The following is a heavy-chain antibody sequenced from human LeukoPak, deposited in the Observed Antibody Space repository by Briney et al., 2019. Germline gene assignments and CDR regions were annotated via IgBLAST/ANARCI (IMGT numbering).Heavy chain of an antibody. J-gene: IGHJ6*02. CDR1: GFTFSSYG. CDR2: IWYDGSNK. D-gene: IGHD2-8*01. Sequence: GGSLRLSCAASGFTFSSYGMHWVRQAPGEGLEWVAVIWYDGSNKYYADSVKGRFTISRDNAKNSLYLQMNSLRAEDTALYYCVRNNAMDVWGQGTTVTVSS. CDR3: VRNNAMDV. V-gene: IGHV3-33*01.